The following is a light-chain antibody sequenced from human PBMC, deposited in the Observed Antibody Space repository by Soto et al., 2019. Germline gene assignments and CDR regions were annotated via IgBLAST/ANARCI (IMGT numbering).Light chain of an antibody. CDR1: QGISSY. J-gene: IGKJ4*01. CDR3: QQLNSYPLT. Sequence: DIQLTQSPSFLSASVGGRVTITCRASQGISSYLAWYQQKPGKAPKLLIYAASNLKNGVPSRFSGSGSGTEFTLTISSLQPEDFATYYCQQLNSYPLTFGGGTKVEIK. CDR2: AAS. V-gene: IGKV1-9*01.